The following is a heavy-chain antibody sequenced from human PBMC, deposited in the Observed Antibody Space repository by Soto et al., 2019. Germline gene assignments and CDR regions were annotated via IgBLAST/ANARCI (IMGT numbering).Heavy chain of an antibody. J-gene: IGHJ5*02. Sequence: QVQLVQSGAEVKKPGSSVKVSCKASGGTFSSYAISWVRQAPGQGLEWMGGIIPIFGTANYAQKFQGRVTITADESTSTAYMELSSLGSEDTAVYYCARDGRYCSSTSCYTNWFDPWGQGTLVTVSS. CDR2: IIPIFGTA. D-gene: IGHD2-2*02. V-gene: IGHV1-69*01. CDR1: GGTFSSYA. CDR3: ARDGRYCSSTSCYTNWFDP.